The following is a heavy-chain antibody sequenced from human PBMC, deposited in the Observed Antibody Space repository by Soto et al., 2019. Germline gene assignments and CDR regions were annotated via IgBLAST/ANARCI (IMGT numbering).Heavy chain of an antibody. D-gene: IGHD3-22*01. J-gene: IGHJ5*02. Sequence: GGSLRLSCAASGLTLSRYPMSWVRQAPGKGLEWVSTISGSGGSTYYADSVKGRFTISRDNSKNTLYLQINSLRAEDTAVYYCLTCYFNSSGPNWFDPWGQGTLVTVSS. CDR2: ISGSGGST. CDR3: LTCYFNSSGPNWFDP. V-gene: IGHV3-23*01. CDR1: GLTLSRYP.